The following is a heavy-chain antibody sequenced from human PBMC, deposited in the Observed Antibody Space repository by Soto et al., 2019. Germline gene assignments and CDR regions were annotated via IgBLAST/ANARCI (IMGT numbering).Heavy chain of an antibody. Sequence: GGSLRLSCAASGFTFSSYAMSWVRQAPGKGLEWVSAISGSGGSTYYADSVKGRFTISRDNSKNTLYLQMNSRRAEDTAVYYCAKDPSKCTKGVCHTVQFDYWGQGTRVTVSS. CDR3: AKDPSKCTKGVCHTVQFDY. CDR1: GFTFSSYA. D-gene: IGHD2-8*01. J-gene: IGHJ4*02. V-gene: IGHV3-23*01. CDR2: ISGSGGST.